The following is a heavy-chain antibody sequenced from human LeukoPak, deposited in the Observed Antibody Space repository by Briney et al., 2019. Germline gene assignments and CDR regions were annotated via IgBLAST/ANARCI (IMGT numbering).Heavy chain of an antibody. D-gene: IGHD6-19*01. CDR3: ARDRVPYSSGWYIFDY. CDR1: GFTFSSYA. CDR2: ISYDGSNK. J-gene: IGHJ4*02. Sequence: PGGSLRLSCAASGFTFSSYAMHWVRQAPGKGLEWVAVISYDGSNKYYADSVKGRFTISRDNSKNTLFLQMNSLRTEDTAVYYCARDRVPYSSGWYIFDYWGQGALVTVSS. V-gene: IGHV3-30-3*01.